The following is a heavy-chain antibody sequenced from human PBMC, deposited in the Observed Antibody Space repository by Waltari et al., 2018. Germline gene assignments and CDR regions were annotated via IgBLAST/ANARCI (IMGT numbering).Heavy chain of an antibody. CDR1: GGSLKTES. CDR2: FSYGGST. CDR3: ARGRTHSGLFDS. V-gene: IGHV4-59*12. Sequence: QVQLQESGPGLVRPSETLSLTCIVAGGSLKTESWSWIRQPPGKGLEWIAYFSYGGSTPYNPSLKSRVTISDDVSNNQFSLILNSVTAADTAIYYCARGRTHSGLFDSWGQGILVTVSS. J-gene: IGHJ4*02. D-gene: IGHD2-15*01.